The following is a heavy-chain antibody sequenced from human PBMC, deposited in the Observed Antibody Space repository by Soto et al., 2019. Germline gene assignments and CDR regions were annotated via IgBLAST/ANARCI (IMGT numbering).Heavy chain of an antibody. J-gene: IGHJ6*02. CDR2: INHSGST. CDR3: ARADSYGMDV. D-gene: IGHD2-21*01. V-gene: IGHV4-34*01. CDR1: GGSFSGYY. Sequence: QVQLQQWGAGLLKPSETLSLTCAVYGGSFSGYYWSWIRQPPGKGLEWIGEINHSGSTNYNPSLKSRVTISVDTSKNQFSLKLSSVTAADAAVFYCARADSYGMDVWGQGTTVTVSS.